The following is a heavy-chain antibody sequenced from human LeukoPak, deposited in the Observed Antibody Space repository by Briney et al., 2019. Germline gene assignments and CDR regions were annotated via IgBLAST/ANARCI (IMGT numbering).Heavy chain of an antibody. CDR2: IYYSGST. V-gene: IGHV4-39*07. D-gene: IGHD3-22*01. CDR3: ARAAYYDSSGYYNDY. CDR1: GGSISSSSYY. J-gene: IGHJ4*02. Sequence: SETLSLTCTVSGGSISSSSYYWGWIRQPPGKGLEWIGSIYYSGSTYYNPSLKSRVTISVDTSKNQFSLKLSSVTAADTAVYYCARAAYYDSSGYYNDYWGQGTLVTVSS.